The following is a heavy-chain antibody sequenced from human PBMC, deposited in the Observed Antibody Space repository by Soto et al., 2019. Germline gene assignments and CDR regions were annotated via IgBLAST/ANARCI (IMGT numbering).Heavy chain of an antibody. J-gene: IGHJ4*02. Sequence: SETLSLTCIVSGGSINSYHWSWIRQAPGKGLEWIGYISWSGSTNYNGSLKSRVTISADTSKNQFSLRLSSVTAADTAVYYCARHRYGDYDRWFDYWGQGAQVTVSS. D-gene: IGHD4-17*01. CDR1: GGSINSYH. CDR2: ISWSGST. V-gene: IGHV4-59*08. CDR3: ARHRYGDYDRWFDY.